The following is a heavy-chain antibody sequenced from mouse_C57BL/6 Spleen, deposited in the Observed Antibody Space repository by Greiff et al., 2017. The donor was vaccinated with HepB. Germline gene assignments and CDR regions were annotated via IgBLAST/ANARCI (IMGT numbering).Heavy chain of an antibody. CDR1: GYTFTSYW. Sequence: VQLQQPGAELVKPGASVKMSCKASGYTFTSYWITWVKQRPGQGLEWIGDIYPGSGSTNYNEKFKSKATLTVDTATSTAYLQLSSLTSEDSAVYYCAREGSNGYAMDYWGQGTSVTVSS. CDR3: AREGSNGYAMDY. V-gene: IGHV1-55*01. CDR2: IYPGSGST. D-gene: IGHD1-1*01. J-gene: IGHJ4*01.